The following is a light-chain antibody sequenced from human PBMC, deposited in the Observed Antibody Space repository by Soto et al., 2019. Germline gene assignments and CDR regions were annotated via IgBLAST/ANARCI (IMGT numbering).Light chain of an antibody. J-gene: IGLJ1*01. Sequence: QSVLTQPASVSGSPGQSITISCTGTSSDVGNYNLVSWYQQHPGKAPKLMIYEVTKRPSGVSNRFSGSRSGNTASLTISGLQAEDEADYYCCSYAGSSTYVFGPRTKLTVL. CDR3: CSYAGSSTYV. CDR1: SSDVGNYNL. CDR2: EVT. V-gene: IGLV2-23*02.